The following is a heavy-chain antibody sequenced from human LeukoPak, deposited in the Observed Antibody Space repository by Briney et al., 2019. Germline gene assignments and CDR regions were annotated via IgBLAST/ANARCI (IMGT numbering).Heavy chain of an antibody. CDR3: ARGGKCSDGKCYLIDY. Sequence: GGSLRLSCVASGLTFSNSAMHWVRQAPGKGLEWVAIMSFDGSHERYGDSVKGRSTLSRDNSKNTLYLQINSLRTEDTAVYYCARGGKCSDGKCYLIDYWGQGTLVTVSS. J-gene: IGHJ4*02. CDR1: GLTFSNSA. D-gene: IGHD2-15*01. CDR2: MSFDGSHE. V-gene: IGHV3-30*04.